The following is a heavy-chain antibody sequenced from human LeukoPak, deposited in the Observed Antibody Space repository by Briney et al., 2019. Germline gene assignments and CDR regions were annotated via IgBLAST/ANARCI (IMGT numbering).Heavy chain of an antibody. Sequence: PGGSLRLSCAASGFTFTNSWMAWVRQAPGKGLEWVANIKQDGSTNNYVDSLKGRFTISRDNPKNSLYLQMNNLRADDTAVYYCTRDTDGSLDYWGQGILVTVAS. CDR3: TRDTDGSLDY. V-gene: IGHV3-7*01. D-gene: IGHD1-26*01. CDR2: IKQDGSTN. J-gene: IGHJ4*02. CDR1: GFTFTNSW.